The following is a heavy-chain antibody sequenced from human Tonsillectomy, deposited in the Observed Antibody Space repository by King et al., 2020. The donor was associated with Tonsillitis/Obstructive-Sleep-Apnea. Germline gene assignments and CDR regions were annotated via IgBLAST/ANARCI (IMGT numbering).Heavy chain of an antibody. J-gene: IGHJ4*02. Sequence: QLVQSGGGLVQPGGSLRLSCSASGFTFSSYAMHWVRQAPGKGLKYVSSISTNGGSTYYADSVKGRFTISRDDSKNTLYLQMSSLRADDTAVYYCVRDRGRQQLNFDYWGQGTLVTVSS. D-gene: IGHD3-10*01. V-gene: IGHV3-64D*06. CDR3: VRDRGRQQLNFDY. CDR1: GFTFSSYA. CDR2: ISTNGGST.